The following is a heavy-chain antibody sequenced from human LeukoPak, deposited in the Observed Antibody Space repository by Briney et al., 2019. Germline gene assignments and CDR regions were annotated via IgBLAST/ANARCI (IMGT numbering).Heavy chain of an antibody. J-gene: IGHJ4*02. CDR3: ARVAPSSPCFDY. Sequence: ASVKVSCKASGYTFTSYDINWVRQATGQGLEWMGWMNPNSGNTGYARKFQGRVTMTRNTSISTAYMELSSLRSEDTAVYYCARVAPSSPCFDYWGQGTLVTVSS. D-gene: IGHD6-6*01. CDR2: MNPNSGNT. CDR1: GYTFTSYD. V-gene: IGHV1-8*01.